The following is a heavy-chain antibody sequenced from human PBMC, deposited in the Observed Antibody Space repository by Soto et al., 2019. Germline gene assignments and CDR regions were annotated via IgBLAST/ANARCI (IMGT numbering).Heavy chain of an antibody. Sequence: SETLSLTCTVSGGPISSGGYYWSWIRQHPGKGLEWIGYIYYSGSTYYNPSLKSRVTISVDTSKNQFSLKLSSVTAADTAVYYCARETPDYGADYWGQGTLVTVSS. V-gene: IGHV4-31*03. CDR2: IYYSGST. CDR1: GGPISSGGYY. J-gene: IGHJ4*02. CDR3: ARETPDYGADY. D-gene: IGHD4-17*01.